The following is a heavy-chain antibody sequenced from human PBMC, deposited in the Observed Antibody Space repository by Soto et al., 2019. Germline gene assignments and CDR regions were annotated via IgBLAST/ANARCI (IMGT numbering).Heavy chain of an antibody. CDR2: INHSGST. CDR1: GGSFSGYY. V-gene: IGHV4-34*01. D-gene: IGHD6-6*01. J-gene: IGHJ4*02. CDR3: ASARAYSSSSEVFDY. Sequence: ETLSLTCAVYGGSFSGYYWSWIRQPPGKGLEWIGEINHSGSTNYNPSLKSRVTISVDTSKNQFSLKLSSVTAADTAVYYCASARAYSSSSEVFDYWGQGTLVTVS.